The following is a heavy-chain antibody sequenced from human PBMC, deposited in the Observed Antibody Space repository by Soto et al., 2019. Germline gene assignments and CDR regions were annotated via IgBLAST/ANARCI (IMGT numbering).Heavy chain of an antibody. J-gene: IGHJ1*01. CDR1: GFAFNNYA. CDR2: ISGSGGST. D-gene: IGHD3-10*01. V-gene: IGHV3-23*01. CDR3: AKEGLYINSWSSAGYLQH. Sequence: DVKLLESGGGVVQPGGSLRLSCAASGFAFNNYAMNWVRQAPGKGLEWVSHISGSGGSTDYADSVKGRFSISKDRSKHTLYLHMSSLRAEDTALYFCAKEGLYINSWSSAGYLQHWGLGTQVTVSS.